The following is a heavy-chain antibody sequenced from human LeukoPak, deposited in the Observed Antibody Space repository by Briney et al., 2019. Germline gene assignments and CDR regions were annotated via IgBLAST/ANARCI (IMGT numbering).Heavy chain of an antibody. CDR2: IYYSGST. CDR3: ARRTILTGSDY. D-gene: IGHD3-9*01. Sequence: SETLSLTCTVSDGSISSSSYHWDWIRQRPGKGLEWIGSIYYSGSTNYNPSLKSRVTISVDTSKNQFSLKLSSVTAADTAVYYCARRTILTGSDYWGQGTLVTVSS. CDR1: DGSISSSSYH. V-gene: IGHV4-39*01. J-gene: IGHJ4*02.